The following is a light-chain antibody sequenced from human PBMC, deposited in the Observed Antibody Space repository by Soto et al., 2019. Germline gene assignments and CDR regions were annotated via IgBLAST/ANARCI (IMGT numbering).Light chain of an antibody. Sequence: EIVLTQSPGTLSLSPGERATLSCRASQSVSSIYLAWYQQKPGQAPRLLIYGASSRDTSIPDRFSGSGSWTDFTLTISSLEPEDVAVSYCQQYGSSRAFTFGPGTKVDIK. CDR1: QSVSSIY. CDR3: QQYGSSRAFT. J-gene: IGKJ3*01. V-gene: IGKV3-20*01. CDR2: GAS.